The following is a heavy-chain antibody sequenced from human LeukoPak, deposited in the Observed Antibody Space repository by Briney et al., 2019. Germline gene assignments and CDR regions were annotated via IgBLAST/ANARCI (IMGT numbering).Heavy chain of an antibody. CDR3: ARAPTSEQQLQFDY. CDR1: GFSFSSHS. J-gene: IGHJ4*02. V-gene: IGHV3-21*05. CDR2: ISSTGNSI. Sequence: GGSLRLSCAASGFSFSSHSMNWVRQAPGKGLEWVSYISSTGNSIYYADSVKGRFTISRDNAKNSLYLQMNSLRTEDTAVYYCARAPTSEQQLQFDYWGQGTLATVSS. D-gene: IGHD6-13*01.